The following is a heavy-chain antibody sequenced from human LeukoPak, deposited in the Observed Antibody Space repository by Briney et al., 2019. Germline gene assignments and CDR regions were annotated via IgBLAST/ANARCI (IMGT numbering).Heavy chain of an antibody. CDR2: IYYSGNT. Sequence: NPSETLSLTCTVSGGSISDYYWSWIRQPPGKGLEWIAYIYYSGNTKVNPSLKSRVTVSVDTSKNQFSLKLTSVTAADTAVYYCARDKWSGGGLAQFDPWGQGTLVTVSS. CDR3: ARDKWSGGGLAQFDP. CDR1: GGSISDYY. J-gene: IGHJ5*02. D-gene: IGHD2-15*01. V-gene: IGHV4-59*01.